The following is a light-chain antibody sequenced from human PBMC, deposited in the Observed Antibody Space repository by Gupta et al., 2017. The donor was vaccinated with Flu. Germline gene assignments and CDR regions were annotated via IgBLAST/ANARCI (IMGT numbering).Light chain of an antibody. Sequence: ESSALSSRASQTGIDCYLAWYQQKRGQAPMLVVYGVSRRASGVPGRFSGSGSGTEFTLTISRLEPEDFAVYYCQQYASSPGTFGQGTKVEIK. CDR1: QTGIDCY. CDR3: QQYASSPGT. V-gene: IGKV3-20*01. CDR2: GVS. J-gene: IGKJ1*01.